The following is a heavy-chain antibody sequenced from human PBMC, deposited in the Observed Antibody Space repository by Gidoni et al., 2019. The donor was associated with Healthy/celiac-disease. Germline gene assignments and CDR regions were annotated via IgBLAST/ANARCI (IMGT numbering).Heavy chain of an antibody. CDR3: TTDLRYYYDSSGYYGLDY. CDR2: IKSKTDGGTT. D-gene: IGHD3-22*01. CDR1: GFTFSNAW. Sequence: EVQLVESGGGLVKPGGSMRLSGAPSGFTFSNAWLNWVRQAPGKGLEWVGRIKSKTDGGTTDYAAPVKGRFTISRDDSKNTLYLQMNSLKTEDTAVYYCTTDLRYYYDSSGYYGLDYWGQGTLVTVSS. J-gene: IGHJ4*02. V-gene: IGHV3-15*01.